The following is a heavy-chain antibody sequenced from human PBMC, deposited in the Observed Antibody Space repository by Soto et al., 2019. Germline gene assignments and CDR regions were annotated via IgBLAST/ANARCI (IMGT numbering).Heavy chain of an antibody. J-gene: IGHJ1*01. CDR1: GFTVSSNY. CDR3: XXXXXXXXXXXYFQH. CDR2: IYSGGST. V-gene: IGHV3-53*01. Sequence: EVQLVESGGGLIQPGGSLRLSCAASGFTVSSNYMSXVRQXPXXXXXWVSVIYSGGSTYYADSVKGRFTISRDNSXXXXXXXXXXXXXXXXXXXXXXXXXXXXXXXXYFQHWGQGTLVTVSS.